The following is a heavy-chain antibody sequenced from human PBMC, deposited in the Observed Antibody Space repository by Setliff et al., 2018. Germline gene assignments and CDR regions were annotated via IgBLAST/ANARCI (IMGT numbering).Heavy chain of an antibody. V-gene: IGHV4-59*01. CDR3: VRDRTAYSYGLDV. J-gene: IGHJ6*02. D-gene: IGHD5-18*01. Sequence: SETLSLTCSVSGASISSNYWSWIRQSPGKGLEWIGYIYYNGTTRYSPSLKSRVTMSVDTSKNQFALNLTSVTAADTAVYYCVRDRTAYSYGLDVWGQGTTVTVSS. CDR2: IYYNGTT. CDR1: GASISSNY.